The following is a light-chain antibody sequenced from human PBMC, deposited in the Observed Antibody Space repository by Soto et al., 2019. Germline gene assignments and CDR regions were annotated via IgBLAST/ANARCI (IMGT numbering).Light chain of an antibody. CDR3: QQRSNWPPYT. Sequence: EIVLTQSPATLSLSPGERATLSCRASQSVSSYLAWYQQKPGQAPRLLIYDASNRATGIPARFSGSGCGTDFTLPISSLEAEDFAVYYCQQRSNWPPYTFGEGTKLEIK. CDR2: DAS. V-gene: IGKV3-11*01. CDR1: QSVSSY. J-gene: IGKJ2*01.